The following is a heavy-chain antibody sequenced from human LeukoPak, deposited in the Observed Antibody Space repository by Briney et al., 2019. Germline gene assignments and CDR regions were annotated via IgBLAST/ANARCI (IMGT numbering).Heavy chain of an antibody. CDR3: ARLLYRDAFDI. Sequence: GGSLRLSCAASGFTLSSYSMKWVRQAPGKGLEWVSSISSSSIYIYYADSVKGRFTISRDNSKNTLYLQMNSLRAEDAAVYYCARLLYRDAFDIWGQGTMVTVSS. V-gene: IGHV3-21*04. CDR1: GFTLSSYS. D-gene: IGHD2-8*01. CDR2: ISSSSIYI. J-gene: IGHJ3*02.